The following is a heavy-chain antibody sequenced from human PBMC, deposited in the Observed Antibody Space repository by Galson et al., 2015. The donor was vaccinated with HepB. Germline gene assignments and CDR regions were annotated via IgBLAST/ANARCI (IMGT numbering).Heavy chain of an antibody. V-gene: IGHV3-11*06. D-gene: IGHD5-12*01. Sequence: SLRLSCAASGFTFSDYYMTWIRQTPGKGLEWVSYISDSSIHTEYADFVKGRFTISRDNAKNSLYLQMNSVRVEDTAVYYCARGVDNGYDWDLNDYWGQGTLVTVSS. CDR3: ARGVDNGYDWDLNDY. CDR1: GFTFSDYY. CDR2: ISDSSIHT. J-gene: IGHJ4*02.